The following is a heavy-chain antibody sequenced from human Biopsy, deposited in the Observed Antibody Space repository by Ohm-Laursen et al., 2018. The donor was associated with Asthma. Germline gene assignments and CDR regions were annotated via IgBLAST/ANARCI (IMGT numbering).Heavy chain of an antibody. D-gene: IGHD6-19*01. J-gene: IGHJ4*02. V-gene: IGHV3-30-3*01. Sequence: SLRLSCAASRFTYEMHWVRQAPGKGLEWVAAISYDGSSIYYADSVKGRFTISRDNSKNTLSLQMNSLTAEDTAVYYCAGEGVAGTHIEDWGQGTLVTVSS. CDR3: AGEGVAGTHIED. CDR1: RFTYE. CDR2: ISYDGSSI.